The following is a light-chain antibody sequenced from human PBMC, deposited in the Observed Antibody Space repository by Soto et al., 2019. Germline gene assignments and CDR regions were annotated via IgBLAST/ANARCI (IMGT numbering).Light chain of an antibody. Sequence: DIQMTQSPSSLSASVGDRVTITCRASQSIRSYLSWYQQKPGKAPKRLIYVGSTLQSGVPSRFSGSGSGTEFTLTISSLQPEDFATYFCLQTDTTPFTFGGGTKVDVK. V-gene: IGKV1-39*01. CDR1: QSIRSY. CDR2: VGS. CDR3: LQTDTTPFT. J-gene: IGKJ4*01.